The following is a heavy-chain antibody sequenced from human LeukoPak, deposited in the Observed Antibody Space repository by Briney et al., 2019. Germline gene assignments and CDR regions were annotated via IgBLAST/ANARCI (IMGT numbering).Heavy chain of an antibody. D-gene: IGHD6-19*01. V-gene: IGHV4-39*01. CDR2: IYYTGST. CDR3: ARRRREYSSGWYADY. J-gene: IGHJ4*02. Sequence: SETLSLTCTVSGGSISSSSYYWGWIRQPPGKGLEWIGSIYYTGSTYYNPSLKSRVTISVDTSKNQFSLKLNSVTAADTAVYYCARRRREYSSGWYADYWGQGTLVTVSS. CDR1: GGSISSSSYY.